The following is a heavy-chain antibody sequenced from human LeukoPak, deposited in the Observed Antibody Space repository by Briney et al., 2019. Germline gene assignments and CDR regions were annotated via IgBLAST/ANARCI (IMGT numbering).Heavy chain of an antibody. D-gene: IGHD6-19*01. V-gene: IGHV4-30-2*01. CDR1: GGSISSGGYY. Sequence: PSETLSLTCTVSGGSISSGGYYWNWIRQPPGKGLEWIGYIYHSGSTYYNPSLKSRVTISVDTSKNQFSLKLSSVTAADTAVYYCARQPAVSASFDYWGQGTLVTVSS. CDR2: IYHSGST. J-gene: IGHJ4*02. CDR3: ARQPAVSASFDY.